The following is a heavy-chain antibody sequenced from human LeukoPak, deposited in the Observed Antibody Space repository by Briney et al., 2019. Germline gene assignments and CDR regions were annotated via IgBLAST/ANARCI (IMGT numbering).Heavy chain of an antibody. D-gene: IGHD1-1*01. J-gene: IGHJ6*02. CDR1: GYTFTSYD. CDR3: ASSQRCRAAATSNHRYYYYGMDV. Sequence: AASVKVSCKASGYTFTSYDINWVRQATGQGLEWMGWMNPNSGNTGYAQKFQGRVTMTRNTSISTAYMELSSLRSEDTAVYYCASSQRCRAAATSNHRYYYYGMDVWGQGTTVTVSS. CDR2: MNPNSGNT. V-gene: IGHV1-8*01.